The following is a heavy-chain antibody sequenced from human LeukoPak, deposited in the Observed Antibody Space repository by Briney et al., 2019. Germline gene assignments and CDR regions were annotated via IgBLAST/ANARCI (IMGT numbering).Heavy chain of an antibody. V-gene: IGHV4-38-2*01. CDR1: GYSISSGYY. Sequence: SETLSLICAVSGYSISSGYYWGWIRPPPGKGLEWIGSIYHSGSTYYNPSLKSRVTISVDTSKDQFSLKLSSVAAADTAVYYCARFKSTSCRFDPWGQRTLVTVSS. J-gene: IGHJ5*02. CDR2: IYHSGST. D-gene: IGHD2-2*01. CDR3: ARFKSTSCRFDP.